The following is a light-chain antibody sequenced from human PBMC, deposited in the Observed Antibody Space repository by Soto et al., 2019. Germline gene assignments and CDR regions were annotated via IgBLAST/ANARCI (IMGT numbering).Light chain of an antibody. CDR2: DAS. V-gene: IGKV1-33*01. Sequence: DIQMTQSPSSLSASVGDRVTITCQASQDIKNYLNWYQQKSGKAPKLLIYDASDLETGVPSRFSGSGSGTDFTFTINSLQPEDIEVYYCQHYVTSLTTLGQGTKVDIK. CDR1: QDIKNY. CDR3: QHYVTSLTT. J-gene: IGKJ1*01.